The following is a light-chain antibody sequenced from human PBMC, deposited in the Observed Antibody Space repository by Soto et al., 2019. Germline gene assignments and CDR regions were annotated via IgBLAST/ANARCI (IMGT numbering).Light chain of an antibody. CDR1: QNISNY. CDR2: DVS. Sequence: IVLPPSLATLSLSPVKRSPLSCMSSQNISNYLIWYQQKPGQAPRLLIYDVSNRATGIPDRFSGSGSGTDFTLTISSLQPEDFAVYYCQQSSNWPPINFGKGTRLEIK. J-gene: IGKJ5*01. CDR3: QQSSNWPPIN. V-gene: IGKV3-11*01.